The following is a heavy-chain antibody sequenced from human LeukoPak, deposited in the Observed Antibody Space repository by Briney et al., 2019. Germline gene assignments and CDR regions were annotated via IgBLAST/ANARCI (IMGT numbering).Heavy chain of an antibody. J-gene: IGHJ6*02. D-gene: IGHD3-10*01. CDR2: INPNSGGT. Sequence: AASVKVSCKASGYTFTGYYMHWVRQAPGQGLEWMGWINPNSGGTNYAQKFQGRVTMTRDTSISTAYMELSRLRSDDTAVYYCARVGFGEFSLYGMDVWGQGTTVTVSS. CDR3: ARVGFGEFSLYGMDV. V-gene: IGHV1-2*02. CDR1: GYTFTGYY.